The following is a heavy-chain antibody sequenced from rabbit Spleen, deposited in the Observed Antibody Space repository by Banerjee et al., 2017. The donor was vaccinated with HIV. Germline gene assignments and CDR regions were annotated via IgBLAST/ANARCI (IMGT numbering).Heavy chain of an antibody. Sequence: LEESGGGLVKPGGTLTLTCTVSGFSFSSNWICWVRQAPGKGLEWIGTIYTAGHTTYYATWATGRFTISKTSSTTVTLQMTSLTAADTATYFCARDLDDVIGWNFGWWGQGTLVTVS. CDR3: ARDLDDVIGWNFGW. J-gene: IGHJ3*01. V-gene: IGHV1S45*01. CDR1: GFSFSSNW. CDR2: IYTAGHTT. D-gene: IGHD4-1*01.